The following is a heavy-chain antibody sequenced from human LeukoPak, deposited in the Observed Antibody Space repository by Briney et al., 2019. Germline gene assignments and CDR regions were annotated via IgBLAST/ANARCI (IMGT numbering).Heavy chain of an antibody. CDR3: ARDRVAVAGAGYYFDY. V-gene: IGHV3-7*03. CDR1: GFTFNNYW. Sequence: GGSLRLSCATSGFTFNNYWMSWVRQAPGRGLEWVANINQDGSKKDYVDSVKGRFILSRDNAKNSLYLHINSLRAEDSGVYYCARDRVAVAGAGYYFDYWGPGTLVTVSS. CDR2: INQDGSKK. J-gene: IGHJ4*02. D-gene: IGHD6-19*01.